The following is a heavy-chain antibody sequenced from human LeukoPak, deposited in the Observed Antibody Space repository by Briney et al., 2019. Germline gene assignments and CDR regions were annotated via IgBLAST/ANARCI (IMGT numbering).Heavy chain of an antibody. CDR1: GYTFTVYY. D-gene: IGHD2-2*01. V-gene: IGHV1-2*02. J-gene: IGHJ5*02. CDR3: ARDRGYCSSTSCPNWFDP. CDR2: INPNSGGT. Sequence: ASVKVSCKASGYTFTVYYMHWVRQAPGQGLEWMGWINPNSGGTNYAQKFQGRVTMTRDTSISTAYMELSRLRSDDTAVYYCARDRGYCSSTSCPNWFDPWGQGTLVTVCS.